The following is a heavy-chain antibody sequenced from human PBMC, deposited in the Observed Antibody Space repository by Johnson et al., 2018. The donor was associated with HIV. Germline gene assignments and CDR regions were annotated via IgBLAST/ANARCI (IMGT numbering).Heavy chain of an antibody. CDR1: GFTFDDYG. V-gene: IGHV3-20*04. CDR2: INWNGGST. J-gene: IGHJ3*02. Sequence: VQLVESGGGVVRPGGSLRLSCAASGFTFDDYGMSWVRQAPGKGLEWVSGINWNGGSTGYADSVKGRFTIASDNAKNSLYLQMNTLRAEDTAVYYCARGRAAAGTAYDFDIWGQGTMVTVSS. D-gene: IGHD6-13*01. CDR3: ARGRAAAGTAYDFDI.